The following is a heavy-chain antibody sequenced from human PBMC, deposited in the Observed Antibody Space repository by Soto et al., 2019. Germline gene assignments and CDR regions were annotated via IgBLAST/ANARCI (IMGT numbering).Heavy chain of an antibody. CDR3: ARHHYCSGGSCYFARGMDV. V-gene: IGHV5-10-1*01. Sequence: PGESLKISCKGSGYSFTSYWISLVRQMHGKGLEWMGRIDPSDSYTNYSPSFQGHVTISADKSISTAYLQWSSLKASDTAMYYCARHHYCSGGSCYFARGMDVWGQGTTVTVSS. CDR1: GYSFTSYW. CDR2: IDPSDSYT. D-gene: IGHD2-15*01. J-gene: IGHJ6*02.